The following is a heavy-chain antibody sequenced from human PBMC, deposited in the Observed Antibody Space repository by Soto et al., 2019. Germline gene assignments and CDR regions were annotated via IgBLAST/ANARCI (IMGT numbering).Heavy chain of an antibody. V-gene: IGHV3-13*05. CDR1: GFTFSSYD. CDR2: IGTAGDP. J-gene: IGHJ2*01. D-gene: IGHD1-26*01. CDR3: ARAAGSVVGATKAWYFDL. Sequence: GGSLRLSCAASGFTFSSYDMHWVRQATEKGLEWVSAIGTAGDPYYPGSVKGRFTISRENAKNSLYLQMNSLRAGDTAVYYCARAAGSVVGATKAWYFDLWGRGTLVTVSS.